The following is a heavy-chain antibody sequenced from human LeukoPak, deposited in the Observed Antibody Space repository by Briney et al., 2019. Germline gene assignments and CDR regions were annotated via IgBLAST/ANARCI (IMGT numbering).Heavy chain of an antibody. CDR2: IYYSGST. Sequence: PSETLSLTCTVSGGSISSGSYYWSWIRQPPGKGLEWIGYIYYSGSTNYNPSLKSRVTISVDTSKNQFSLKLSSVTAADTAVYYCARDGHDYADIWGQGTMVTVSS. CDR3: ARDGHDYADI. D-gene: IGHD4-17*01. V-gene: IGHV4-61*01. J-gene: IGHJ3*02. CDR1: GGSISSGSYY.